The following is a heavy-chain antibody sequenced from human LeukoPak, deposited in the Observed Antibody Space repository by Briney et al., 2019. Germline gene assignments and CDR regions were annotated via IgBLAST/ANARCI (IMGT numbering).Heavy chain of an antibody. D-gene: IGHD6-19*01. CDR1: GYTFTSYG. CDR3: ARGGDIAVAGTMDFDY. CDR2: ISAYNGNT. J-gene: IGHJ4*02. V-gene: IGHV1-18*01. Sequence: ASVKVSCKASGYTFTSYGISWVRQAPGQGLEWMGWISAYNGNTNYAQKLQGRVTMTTDTSTSTAYMEQRSLRSDDTAVYYCARGGDIAVAGTMDFDYWGQGTLVTVSS.